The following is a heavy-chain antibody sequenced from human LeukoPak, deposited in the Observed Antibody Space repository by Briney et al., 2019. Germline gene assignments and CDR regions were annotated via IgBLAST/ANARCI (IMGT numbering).Heavy chain of an antibody. CDR1: GYTFTSYD. J-gene: IGHJ6*02. CDR2: MNPNSGNT. CDR3: ATGITIFGVVNYYGMDV. Sequence: ASVKVSCKAPGYTFTSYDINWVRQATGQGLEWMGWMNPNSGNTGYAQKFQGRVTMTRNTSISTAYMELSSLRSEDTAVYYCATGITIFGVVNYYGMDVWGQGTTVTVSS. V-gene: IGHV1-8*01. D-gene: IGHD3-3*01.